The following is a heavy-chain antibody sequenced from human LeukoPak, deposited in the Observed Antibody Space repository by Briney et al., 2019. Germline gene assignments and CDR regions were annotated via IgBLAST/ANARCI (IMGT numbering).Heavy chain of an antibody. V-gene: IGHV3-30*02. Sequence: PGGSLRLSCAASGFTFSSYGMHWVRQAPGKGLEWVAFIRYDGSNKYYADSVKGRFTISRDNSKNTLYLQMNSLRAEDTAVYYCARDVYGVLLWSADYWGQGTLVTVSS. CDR1: GFTFSSYG. D-gene: IGHD3-10*01. J-gene: IGHJ4*02. CDR3: ARDVYGVLLWSADY. CDR2: IRYDGSNK.